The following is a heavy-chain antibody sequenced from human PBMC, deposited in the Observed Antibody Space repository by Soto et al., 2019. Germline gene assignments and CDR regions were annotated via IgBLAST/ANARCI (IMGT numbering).Heavy chain of an antibody. D-gene: IGHD6-19*01. Sequence: AGGSLRHSCASSGFTFISYGMHWVRQAPGKGLEWVAVISYDGSNKYYADSVKGRFTISRDNSKNTLYLQMNSLRAEDTAVYYCAKSVYSSGLSGYWGQGTLVTVS. CDR2: ISYDGSNK. J-gene: IGHJ4*02. CDR3: AKSVYSSGLSGY. CDR1: GFTFISYG. V-gene: IGHV3-30*18.